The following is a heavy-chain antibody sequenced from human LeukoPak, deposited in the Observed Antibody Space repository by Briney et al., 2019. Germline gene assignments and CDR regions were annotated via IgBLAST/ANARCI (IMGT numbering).Heavy chain of an antibody. CDR2: IRSKANSYAT. CDR3: AKLSSTSCYVDY. J-gene: IGHJ4*02. CDR1: GFTFSGSA. D-gene: IGHD2-2*01. Sequence: GGSLRLSCAASGFTFSGSAMHWVRQASGKGLEWVGRIRSKANSYATAYAASVKGRFTIYRDNSKNTLYLQMNSLRAEDTAVYYCAKLSSTSCYVDYWGQGTLVTVSS. V-gene: IGHV3-73*01.